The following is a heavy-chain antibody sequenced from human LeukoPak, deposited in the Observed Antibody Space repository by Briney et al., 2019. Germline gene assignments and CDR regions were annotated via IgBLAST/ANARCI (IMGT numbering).Heavy chain of an antibody. CDR1: GGSISSYC. CDR3: ARDRGPPYYYYGMDV. J-gene: IGHJ6*02. Sequence: PSETLSLTCTVSGGSISSYCWSWIRQPPGKGLEWIGYIYYSGSTNYNPSLKSRVTISVDTSKNQFSLKLSSVTAADTAVYYCARDRGPPYYYYGMDVWGQGTTVTVSS. CDR2: IYYSGST. V-gene: IGHV4-59*01.